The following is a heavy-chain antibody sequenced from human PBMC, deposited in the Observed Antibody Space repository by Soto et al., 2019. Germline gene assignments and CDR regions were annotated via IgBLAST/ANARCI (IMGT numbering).Heavy chain of an antibody. J-gene: IGHJ4*02. CDR1: GFTFSSYG. CDR2: IWYDGSNK. CDR3: ARDLVPAAIRPTTFDY. V-gene: IGHV3-33*01. D-gene: IGHD2-2*01. Sequence: QVQLVESGGGVVQPGRSLRLSCAASGFTFSSYGMHWVRQAPGKGLEWVAVIWYDGSNKYYADSVKGRFTISRDNSKNTLYLQMNSLRAEDRAVYYCARDLVPAAIRPTTFDYWGQGTLVTVSS.